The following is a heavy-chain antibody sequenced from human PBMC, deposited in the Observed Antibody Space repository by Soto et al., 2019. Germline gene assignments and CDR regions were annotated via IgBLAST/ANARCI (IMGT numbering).Heavy chain of an antibody. CDR1: GYTFTGYY. J-gene: IGHJ4*02. Sequence: QVQLVQSGAEVKEPGASVKVSCKASGYTFTGYYMHWVRQPPGQGLEWMGWINPNIAATNYAQTFKGGVTRTRDTSISTAYMELSRLSYDDTAVYYCASSHIRETSMADFDYWGQGTPGTVSS. D-gene: IGHD5-18*01. V-gene: IGHV1-2*02. CDR2: INPNIAAT. CDR3: ASSHIRETSMADFDY.